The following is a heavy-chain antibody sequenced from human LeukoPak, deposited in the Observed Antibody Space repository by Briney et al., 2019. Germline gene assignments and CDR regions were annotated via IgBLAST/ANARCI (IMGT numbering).Heavy chain of an antibody. J-gene: IGHJ4*02. Sequence: GASVKVSCKASGYTFTTYYMHWVRQAPGQGLEWMGIINPSGGSTSYAQKFQGSVTMTRDTSTSTVYMELSSLRSEDTALYYCARDSGTYDYFDYWGQGTLVTVSS. D-gene: IGHD1-26*01. CDR1: GYTFTTYY. V-gene: IGHV1-46*01. CDR2: INPSGGST. CDR3: ARDSGTYDYFDY.